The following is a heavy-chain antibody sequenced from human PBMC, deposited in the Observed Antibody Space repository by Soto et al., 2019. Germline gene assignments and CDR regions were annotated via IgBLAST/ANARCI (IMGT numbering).Heavy chain of an antibody. CDR3: AKEVSSGCSLDY. CDR2: ISGSGDST. CDR1: GFTFSTYA. D-gene: IGHD6-19*01. J-gene: IGHJ4*02. Sequence: EVQLLESGGGLVQPGGSLRLSCAASGFTFSTYAMNWVRQAPGKGLEWVAGISGSGDSTYYADSVKGRFTVSRDNSKNTLDLQKNSLSAEDTALFYCAKEVSSGCSLDYWGQGTLVTVSS. V-gene: IGHV3-23*01.